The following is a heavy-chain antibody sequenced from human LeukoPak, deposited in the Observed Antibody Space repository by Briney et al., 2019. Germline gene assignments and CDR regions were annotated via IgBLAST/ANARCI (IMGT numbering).Heavy chain of an antibody. D-gene: IGHD6-13*01. CDR1: GYTLTELS. J-gene: IGHJ6*02. CDR2: INPNSGGT. CDR3: ARERSRGIAAAGTGMDV. V-gene: IGHV1-2*04. Sequence: ASVKISCKVSGYTLTELSMHWVRQAPGQGLEWMGWINPNSGGTNYAQKFQGWVTMTRDTSISTAYMELSRLRSDDTAVYYCARERSRGIAAAGTGMDVWGQGTTVTVSS.